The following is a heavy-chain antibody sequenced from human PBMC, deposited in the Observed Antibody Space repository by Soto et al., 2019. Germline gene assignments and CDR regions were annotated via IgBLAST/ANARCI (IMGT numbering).Heavy chain of an antibody. J-gene: IGHJ6*02. Sequence: ASVKVSCKASGYTFTGYYMHWVRQAPGQGLEWMGWINPNSGGTNYAQKFQGWVTMTRDTSISTAYMELSRLRSDDTAVYYCARALRVVAAAGTYYYYGMDVWGQGTTVTVSS. V-gene: IGHV1-2*04. CDR2: INPNSGGT. CDR3: ARALRVVAAAGTYYYYGMDV. CDR1: GYTFTGYY. D-gene: IGHD6-13*01.